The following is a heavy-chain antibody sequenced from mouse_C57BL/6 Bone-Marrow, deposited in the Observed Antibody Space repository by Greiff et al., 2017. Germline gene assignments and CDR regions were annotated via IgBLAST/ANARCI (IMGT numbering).Heavy chain of an antibody. Sequence: QVQLQQPGAELVKPGASVKLSCKASGYTFTSYWMHWVKQRPGQGLEWIGMIHPNSGSTNYNEKFKSKATLTVDKSSSTAYMQLSSLTSEDSAVYYCARQITTVVAKGHWYFDVWGTGTTVTVSS. CDR3: ARQITTVVAKGHWYFDV. V-gene: IGHV1-64*01. D-gene: IGHD1-1*01. J-gene: IGHJ1*03. CDR1: GYTFTSYW. CDR2: IHPNSGST.